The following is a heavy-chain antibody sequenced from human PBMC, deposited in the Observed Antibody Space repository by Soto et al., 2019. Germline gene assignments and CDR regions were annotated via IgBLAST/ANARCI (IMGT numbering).Heavy chain of an antibody. CDR3: ARWAHTYGYVFDY. CDR1: GYTFTSNA. Sequence: QVHLVQSGAEVKKPGASVKVSCRSSGYTFTSNAIHWVRQAPGQSLEWMGWVNAGNGYTKYLQNFKGRVTISSDTSASTAYMELNSLRSEYTAVYYCARWAHTYGYVFDYWGQGTLVTVSS. CDR2: VNAGNGYT. J-gene: IGHJ4*02. V-gene: IGHV1-3*01. D-gene: IGHD5-18*01.